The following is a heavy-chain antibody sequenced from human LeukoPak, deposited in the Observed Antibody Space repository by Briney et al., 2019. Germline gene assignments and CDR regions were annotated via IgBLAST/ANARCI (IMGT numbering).Heavy chain of an antibody. CDR2: IYTSGST. Sequence: KPSETLSLTCTVSGGSISSGSYYWSWIRQPAGKGLEWIGRIYTSGSTNYNPSLKSRVTISVDTSKNQFSLKLSSVTAADTAVYYCARDAAMGNFDYWGQGTLVTVSS. J-gene: IGHJ4*02. CDR1: GGSISSGSYY. CDR3: ARDAAMGNFDY. D-gene: IGHD5-18*01. V-gene: IGHV4-61*02.